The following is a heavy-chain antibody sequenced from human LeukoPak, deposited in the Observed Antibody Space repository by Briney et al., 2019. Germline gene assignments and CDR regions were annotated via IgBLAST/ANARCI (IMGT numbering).Heavy chain of an antibody. CDR2: IYYSGST. CDR3: ARGPAAMAPYYFDY. CDR1: GGSISSSSYY. Sequence: SETLSLTCTVSGGSISSSSYYWGWIRQPPGKGLEWIGYIYYSGSTNYNPSLKSRVTISVDTSKNQFSLKLSSVTAADTAVYYCARGPAAMAPYYFDYWGQGTLVTVSS. D-gene: IGHD5-18*01. J-gene: IGHJ4*02. V-gene: IGHV4-61*05.